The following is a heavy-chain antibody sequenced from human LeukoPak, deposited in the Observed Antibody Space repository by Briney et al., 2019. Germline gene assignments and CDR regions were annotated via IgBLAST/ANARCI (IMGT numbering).Heavy chain of an antibody. D-gene: IGHD3-22*01. Sequence: SETLSLTCAVSGYSISSGYYWGWIRQPPGKGLEWIGSIYHSGSTYYNPSLKSRVTISVDTSKNQFSLKLSSVTAADTAVYYCARHNYYDSSLFDYWGQGTQVTVSS. CDR1: GYSISSGYY. J-gene: IGHJ4*02. CDR3: ARHNYYDSSLFDY. V-gene: IGHV4-38-2*01. CDR2: IYHSGST.